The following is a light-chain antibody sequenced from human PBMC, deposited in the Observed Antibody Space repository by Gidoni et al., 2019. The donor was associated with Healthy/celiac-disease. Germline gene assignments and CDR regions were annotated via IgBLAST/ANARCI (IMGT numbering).Light chain of an antibody. J-gene: IGLJ1*01. CDR3: QVWDSSSDHYV. V-gene: IGLV3-21*04. Sequence: SYVLTPPPSVSVAPGKTARITCGGNNIGSKSVHWYQQKPGQAPVLVIYYDSDRPSGIPERFSGSNSGNTATLTISRVEAEDEADYYCQVWDSSSDHYVFGTGTKVTVL. CDR1: NIGSKS. CDR2: YDS.